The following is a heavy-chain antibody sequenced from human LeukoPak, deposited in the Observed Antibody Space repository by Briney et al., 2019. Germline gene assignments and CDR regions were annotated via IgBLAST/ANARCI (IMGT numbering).Heavy chain of an antibody. Sequence: SETLSLTCTVSGGSISSYYWSWIRQPPGKGLEWIAYISDIGSINYNPSLKSRVTISVDTSKNQFSLKLSSVTAADTAVYYCARHGITMVRGVSHNWFDPWGQGTLVTVSS. J-gene: IGHJ5*02. D-gene: IGHD3-10*01. CDR3: ARHGITMVRGVSHNWFDP. CDR2: ISDIGSI. CDR1: GGSISSYY. V-gene: IGHV4-59*08.